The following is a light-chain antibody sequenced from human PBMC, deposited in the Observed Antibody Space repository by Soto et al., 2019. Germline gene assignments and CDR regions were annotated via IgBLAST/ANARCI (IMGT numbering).Light chain of an antibody. CDR1: QSVSSSY. V-gene: IGKV3-20*01. J-gene: IGKJ5*01. CDR2: SAS. CDR3: QQYNNWPPIT. Sequence: GALSLSQGERATLSCRASQSVSSSYLAWYQQKPGQAPRLLIYSASSRATGIPDRFSGSGSGTDFTLTISRLEPEDFGIYYCQQYNNWPPITSGQGTRLEI.